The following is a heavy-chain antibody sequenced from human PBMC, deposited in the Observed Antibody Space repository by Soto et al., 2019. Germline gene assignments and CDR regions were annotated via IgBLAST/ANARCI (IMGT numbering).Heavy chain of an antibody. CDR3: ARGPTVVTADY. CDR2: ISGSGGST. J-gene: IGHJ4*02. CDR1: GFTFSTYA. V-gene: IGHV3-23*01. Sequence: GGSLRLSCAASGFTFSTYAMTWVRQAPGKGLERVSAISGSGGSTYYAVSVKGRFTISRDNSKNTVSLQMNSLGVEDTALYYCARGPTVVTADYWGQGTLVTVSS. D-gene: IGHD2-15*01.